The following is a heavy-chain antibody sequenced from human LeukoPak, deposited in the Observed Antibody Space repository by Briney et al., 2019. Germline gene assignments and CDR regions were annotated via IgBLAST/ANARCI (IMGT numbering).Heavy chain of an antibody. CDR3: ARGSGSSIHYPQPHSDY. CDR1: GGSISNFY. D-gene: IGHD2-2*01. Sequence: SETLSLTCTVSGGSISNFYWSWIRQPPGKGLEWIGYIYYSGSTYYNPSLKSRVTISVDTSKNQFSLKLTSVTAADTAVYYCARGSGSSIHYPQPHSDYWGQGALVTVSS. CDR2: IYYSGST. V-gene: IGHV4-59*01. J-gene: IGHJ4*02.